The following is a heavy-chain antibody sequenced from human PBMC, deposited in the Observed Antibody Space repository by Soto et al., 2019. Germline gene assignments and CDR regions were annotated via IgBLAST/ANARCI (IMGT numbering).Heavy chain of an antibody. Sequence: GGSLRLSCEASGFTFTSSWTSWVRQAPGKGLEWLANINQDGSETNYVASVKGRFTISRDNAKNSLYLQMNSLRGGDTAVYYCVKGGGNFDSWGQGTLVTVSS. D-gene: IGHD3-16*01. V-gene: IGHV3-7*01. CDR3: VKGGGNFDS. CDR2: INQDGSET. CDR1: GFTFTSSW. J-gene: IGHJ4*02.